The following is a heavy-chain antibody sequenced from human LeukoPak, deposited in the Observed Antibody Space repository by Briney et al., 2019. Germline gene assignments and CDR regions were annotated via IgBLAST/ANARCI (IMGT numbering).Heavy chain of an antibody. Sequence: PSETLSLTCTVSGASISSYWWGWIRQSPGKGLECIGYVFHSGSTNYSPSLKRRVTMSLDTSKNQLSLRLSSVTAADTAVYYCARGVYIAAAQYGYWGQGTLVTVSS. D-gene: IGHD6-13*01. CDR3: ARGVYIAAAQYGY. J-gene: IGHJ4*02. CDR1: GASISSYW. CDR2: VFHSGST. V-gene: IGHV4-59*08.